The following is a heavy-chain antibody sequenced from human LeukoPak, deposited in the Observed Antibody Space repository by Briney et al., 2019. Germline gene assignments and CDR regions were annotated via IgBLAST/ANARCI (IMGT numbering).Heavy chain of an antibody. CDR1: GFTFSTYS. J-gene: IGHJ4*02. D-gene: IGHD2-15*01. V-gene: IGHV3-21*04. CDR2: LSGDKKYI. Sequence: GALRLSCAASGFTFSTYSLNWVRQAPGKGLEWLSSLSGDKKYIYYADSVKGRFTISRDNSKNTLYLQMSSLRAEDTAVYYCAKGGYCSGGSCYFSSYWGQGTLVTVSS. CDR3: AKGGYCSGGSCYFSSY.